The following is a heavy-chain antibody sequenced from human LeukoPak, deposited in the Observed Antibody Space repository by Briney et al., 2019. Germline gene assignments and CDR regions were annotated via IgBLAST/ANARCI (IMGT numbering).Heavy chain of an antibody. CDR2: IRSKANSYAT. V-gene: IGHV3-73*01. J-gene: IGHJ3*02. D-gene: IGHD4-17*01. CDR3: TSRITVTTLRANAFDI. Sequence: GGSLRLSCAASGFTFSGSGMHWVRQASGKGREWVGRIRSKANSYATAYAASVKGRSTISRDDSKNTAYLQMTSLKPEATAVYYCTSRITVTTLRANAFDIWGQGTMVTVSS. CDR1: GFTFSGSG.